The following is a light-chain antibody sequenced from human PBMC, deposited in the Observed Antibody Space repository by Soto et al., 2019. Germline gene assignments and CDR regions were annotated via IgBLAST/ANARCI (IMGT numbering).Light chain of an antibody. CDR3: QQYISDSRT. CDR2: DAS. V-gene: IGKV1-5*01. CDR1: QSISTW. Sequence: DIQMTQSPSTLSASVGDRVTITCRASQSISTWLAWYQQKPGNAPKLLIFDASNLESGVPSRFSGSGSGTKFALTIDSLQPDDFATYYCQQYISDSRTFGQGTELDIK. J-gene: IGKJ1*01.